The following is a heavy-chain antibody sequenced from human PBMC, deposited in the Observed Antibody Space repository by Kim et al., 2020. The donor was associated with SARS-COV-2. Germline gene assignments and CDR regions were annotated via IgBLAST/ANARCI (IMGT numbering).Heavy chain of an antibody. CDR1: GFTFSNAW. J-gene: IGHJ6*02. CDR2: IKSKTDGWTT. V-gene: IGHV3-15*01. Sequence: GGSLRLSCAASGFTFSNAWMSWVRQAPGKGLEWVGRIKSKTDGWTTDYAAPVKGSFTIACDDAKNTLYLQMNSLKTEDTAVYYCTTDPVGAAAGTSPSYYYYGIDVWGQGTMVTVSS. D-gene: IGHD6-13*01. CDR3: TTDPVGAAAGTSPSYYYYGIDV.